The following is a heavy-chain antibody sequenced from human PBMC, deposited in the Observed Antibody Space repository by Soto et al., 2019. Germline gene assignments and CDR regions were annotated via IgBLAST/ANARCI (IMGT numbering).Heavy chain of an antibody. CDR3: AKVAGGLGYFDL. CDR2: ISATGGNI. V-gene: IGHV3-23*01. Sequence: GGSLKLSCVASGFTFSDYAMTWGRQAPGKGLEWVATISATGGNIEYTDSLKGRFTISRDNSKNTLYLQLNGLTSDDTAVHYCAKVAGGLGYFDLWGRGTLVTVSS. D-gene: IGHD3-16*01. J-gene: IGHJ2*01. CDR1: GFTFSDYA.